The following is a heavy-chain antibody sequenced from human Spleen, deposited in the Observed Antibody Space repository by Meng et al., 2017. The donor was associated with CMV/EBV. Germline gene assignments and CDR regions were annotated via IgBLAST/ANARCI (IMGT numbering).Heavy chain of an antibody. CDR1: GYTFTSYA. CDR2: INANNAIP. V-gene: IGHV7-4-1*02. D-gene: IGHD3-22*01. CDR3: ARVHSSGYYGPNDY. Sequence: ASGYTFTSYALSWVREAPGQGLEWMGWINANNAIPTYAQGFTEQFVFSLDTSVSTTYLQISSLKAEDTAIYYCARVHSSGYYGPNDYWGQGTLVTVSS. J-gene: IGHJ4*02.